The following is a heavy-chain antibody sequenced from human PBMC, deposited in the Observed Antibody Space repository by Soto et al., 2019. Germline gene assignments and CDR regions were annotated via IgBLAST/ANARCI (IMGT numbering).Heavy chain of an antibody. D-gene: IGHD1-26*01. J-gene: IGHJ6*03. CDR2: IYYSGST. CDR1: GGSISSYY. Sequence: PSETLSLTCTVSGGSISSYYWSWIRQPPGKGLEWIGYIYYSGSTNYNPSLKSRVTISVDTSKNQFSLKLSSVTAADTAVYYCARDGTPLYYYYMDVWGKGTTVTVSS. CDR3: ARDGTPLYYYYMDV. V-gene: IGHV4-59*01.